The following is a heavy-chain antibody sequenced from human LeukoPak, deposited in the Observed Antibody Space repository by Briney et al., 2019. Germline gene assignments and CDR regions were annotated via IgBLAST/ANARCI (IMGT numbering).Heavy chain of an antibody. CDR2: ISAYNGNT. V-gene: IGHV1-18*04. Sequence: ASVKVSCKASGYTFTSYGISWVRQAPGQGLEWMGWISAYNGNTNYAQKLQGRVTMTTDTSTSTAYMELRSLRSDDTAVYYCVLMGVNYYYYGMDVWGKGTTVTVSS. CDR3: VLMGVNYYYYGMDV. D-gene: IGHD2-21*01. J-gene: IGHJ6*04. CDR1: GYTFTSYG.